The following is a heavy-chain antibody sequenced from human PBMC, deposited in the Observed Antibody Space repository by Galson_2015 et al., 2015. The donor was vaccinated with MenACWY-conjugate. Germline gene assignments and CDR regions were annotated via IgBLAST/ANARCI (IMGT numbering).Heavy chain of an antibody. CDR2: IYPGDSDT. CDR3: ASTSGNTDYYYGMDV. J-gene: IGHJ6*02. V-gene: IGHV5-51*01. D-gene: IGHD4-23*01. Sequence: QSGAEVKKPGESLRISCKGSGYSFTSYWISWVRQMPGKGLEWMGIIYPGDSDTRYSPSFQGQVTISADKSISTAYLQWSSLKASDTAMYCGASTSGNTDYYYGMDVSGHGTTVTPSS. CDR1: GYSFTSYW.